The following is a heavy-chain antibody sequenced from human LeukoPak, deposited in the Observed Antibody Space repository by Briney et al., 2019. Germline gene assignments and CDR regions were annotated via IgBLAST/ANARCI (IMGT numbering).Heavy chain of an antibody. CDR1: GFTFSSYG. CDR2: IRYDGSNK. Sequence: GGSLRLSCTASGFTFSSYGMHWVRQAPGKGLEWVAFIRYDGSNKYQADSVKGRFTISRDNSKNTLYLQMNSLRAEDTAVYYCAHGTMYQLDYWGQGTLVTVSS. D-gene: IGHD2-2*01. J-gene: IGHJ4*02. V-gene: IGHV3-30*02. CDR3: AHGTMYQLDY.